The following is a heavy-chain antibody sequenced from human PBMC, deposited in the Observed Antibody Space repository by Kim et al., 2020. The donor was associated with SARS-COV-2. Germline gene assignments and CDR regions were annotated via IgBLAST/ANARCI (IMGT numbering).Heavy chain of an antibody. J-gene: IGHJ1*01. CDR2: INTGNGDT. CDR3: ARDSDSSGWYLEYFHH. Sequence: ASVKVSCKSSGYTFSSYAMHWVRQAPGQRLEWMGWINTGNGDTEYSQKFQGRVTITRDTSASTAYMELSSLRSEDTAVYYCARDSDSSGWYLEYFHHWGQ. CDR1: GYTFSSYA. D-gene: IGHD6-19*01. V-gene: IGHV1-3*04.